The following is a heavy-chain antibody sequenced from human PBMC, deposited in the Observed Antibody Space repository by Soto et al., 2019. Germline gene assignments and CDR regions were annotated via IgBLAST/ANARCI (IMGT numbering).Heavy chain of an antibody. Sequence: QITLKESGPTPVKPTQNLTLTCTFSGFSISTNGVGVGLIRPPPGKALEWLALIYWDDDKRYSPSLKSRLTITKDTSKNQVVLTMTNMDPVDTATYYCAHKGDGYRGFKYWGQGTLVTVSS. V-gene: IGHV2-5*02. D-gene: IGHD5-12*01. CDR3: AHKGDGYRGFKY. CDR2: IYWDDDK. CDR1: GFSISTNGVG. J-gene: IGHJ4*02.